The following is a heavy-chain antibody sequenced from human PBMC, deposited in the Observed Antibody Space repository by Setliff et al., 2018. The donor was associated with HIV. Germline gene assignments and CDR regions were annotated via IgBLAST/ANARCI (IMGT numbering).Heavy chain of an antibody. J-gene: IGHJ6*02. CDR2: IHGDGSST. Sequence: GGSLRLSCAASGFTFSSYWMHWVRQAPGKGLVWVSRIHGDGSSTSYADSVKGRFTISRDNPKNTLYLQMNSLRGDDTAMYYCAKDRHGDYFHYYGMDVWGQGTTVTVSS. V-gene: IGHV3-74*01. CDR1: GFTFSSYW. D-gene: IGHD4-17*01. CDR3: AKDRHGDYFHYYGMDV.